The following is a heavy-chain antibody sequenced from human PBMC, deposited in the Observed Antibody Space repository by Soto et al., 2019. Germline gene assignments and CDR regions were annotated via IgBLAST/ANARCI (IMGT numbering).Heavy chain of an antibody. CDR3: AGRPEIHPR. V-gene: IGHV4-4*02. Sequence: QVHLLESGPGLVKPSETLSLTCTISGGSTSSSDWWTWVRQPPGEGLEWIGEIHRAGVTNYNSSLKSRLTISLDQSRNQFSLSLTSVTAADAAVYFCAGRPEIHPRWGQGILVPVSS. D-gene: IGHD1-26*01. J-gene: IGHJ4*02. CDR2: IHRAGVT. CDR1: GGSTSSSDW.